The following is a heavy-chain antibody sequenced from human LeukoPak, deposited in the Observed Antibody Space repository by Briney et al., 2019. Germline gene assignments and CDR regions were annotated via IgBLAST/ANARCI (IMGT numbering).Heavy chain of an antibody. Sequence: GASVKVSCKASGYTFTGYYMHRVRQAPGQGLEWMGWINPNSGGTNYAQKFQGRVTMTRDTSISTAYMELSRPRSDDTAVYYCARDARNYYDSSGYYPDYWGQGTLVTVSS. V-gene: IGHV1-2*02. CDR2: INPNSGGT. CDR3: ARDARNYYDSSGYYPDY. J-gene: IGHJ4*02. CDR1: GYTFTGYY. D-gene: IGHD3-22*01.